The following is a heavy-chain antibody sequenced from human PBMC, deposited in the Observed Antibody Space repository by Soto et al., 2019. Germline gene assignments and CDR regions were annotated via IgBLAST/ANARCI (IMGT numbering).Heavy chain of an antibody. Sequence: QVQLQQWGAGLLKPSETLSLTCAVYGGSFSGYYWSWIRQPPGKGLEWIGEINHSGSTNYNPSLKSRVTISVDTSKNQFSLKLSSVTAADTAVYYCARVSVVPADIVWVDYWGQGTLVTVSS. J-gene: IGHJ4*02. D-gene: IGHD2-2*02. CDR2: INHSGST. CDR1: GGSFSGYY. CDR3: ARVSVVPADIVWVDY. V-gene: IGHV4-34*01.